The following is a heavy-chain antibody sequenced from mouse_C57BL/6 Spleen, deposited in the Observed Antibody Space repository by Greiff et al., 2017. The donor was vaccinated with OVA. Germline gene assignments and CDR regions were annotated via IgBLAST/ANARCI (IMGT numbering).Heavy chain of an antibody. D-gene: IGHD3-3*01. CDR2: IDPSDSYT. Sequence: QVQLQQSGAELVKPGASVKLSCKASGYTFTSYWMQWVKQRPGQGLEWIGEIDPSDSYTNYNQKFKGKATLTVDTSSSTAYMQLSSLTSEDSAVYYCARSGDSSYYAMDYWGQGTSVTVSS. CDR3: ARSGDSSYYAMDY. V-gene: IGHV1-50*01. CDR1: GYTFTSYW. J-gene: IGHJ4*01.